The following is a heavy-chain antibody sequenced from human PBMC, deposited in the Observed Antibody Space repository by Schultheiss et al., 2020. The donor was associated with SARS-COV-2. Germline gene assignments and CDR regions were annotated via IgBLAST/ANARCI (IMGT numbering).Heavy chain of an antibody. J-gene: IGHJ6*02. Sequence: GGSLRLSCAASGFTFSSYAMSWVRQAPGKGLEWVAVISYDGSNKYYADSVKGRFTISRDNSKNTLYLQMNSLRAEDTAVYYCAKPDCGGDCFPLYYYYGMDVWGQGTTVTVSS. D-gene: IGHD2-21*02. V-gene: IGHV3-30*18. CDR2: ISYDGSNK. CDR3: AKPDCGGDCFPLYYYYGMDV. CDR1: GFTFSSYA.